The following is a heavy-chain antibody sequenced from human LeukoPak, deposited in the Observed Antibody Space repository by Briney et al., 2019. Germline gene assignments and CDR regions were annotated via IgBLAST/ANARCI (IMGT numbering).Heavy chain of an antibody. Sequence: PGGSLRLSCAASGFNFNRYWMNWIRQAPGKGLEWVANIKQDGSEKNYVDSMKGRFTISRDNAKNSLYLQMNSLRAEDTAVYYCTRDQTPYYWGQGTLVTVSS. CDR1: GFNFNRYW. J-gene: IGHJ4*02. CDR3: TRDQTPYY. CDR2: IKQDGSEK. V-gene: IGHV3-7*03.